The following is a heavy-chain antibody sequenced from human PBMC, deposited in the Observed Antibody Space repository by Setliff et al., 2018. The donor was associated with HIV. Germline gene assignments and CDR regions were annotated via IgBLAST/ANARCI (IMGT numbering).Heavy chain of an antibody. D-gene: IGHD2-15*01. CDR3: AKTLPTLYPPHDYYFAMDV. V-gene: IGHV3-23*01. CDR1: GFTFGGYA. J-gene: IGHJ6*02. CDR2: ISGSGGST. Sequence: GESLKISCAPSGFTFGGYAMSWVRQAPGKGLEWVSVISGSGGSTFYADSLKGRFTISRDNSKNTLYLQMNSLRAEDTAVYYCAKTLPTLYPPHDYYFAMDVWGQGTTVTVSS.